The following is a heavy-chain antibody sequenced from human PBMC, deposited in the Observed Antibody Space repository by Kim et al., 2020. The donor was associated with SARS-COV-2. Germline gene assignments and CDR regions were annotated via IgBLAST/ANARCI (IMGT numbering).Heavy chain of an antibody. D-gene: IGHD1-26*01. CDR3: GGSHNPTSGSKGYFDY. CDR2: IYSGGST. J-gene: IGHJ4*02. Sequence: GGSLRLSCAASGFTVSSNYMTWVRQAPGKGLEWVSIIYSGGSTYYADSVKGRFTISRDNSKNTLYLQMNNLRAEDTALYYCGGSHNPTSGSKGYFDYWGQGTLVTVSS. CDR1: GFTVSSNY. V-gene: IGHV3-53*01.